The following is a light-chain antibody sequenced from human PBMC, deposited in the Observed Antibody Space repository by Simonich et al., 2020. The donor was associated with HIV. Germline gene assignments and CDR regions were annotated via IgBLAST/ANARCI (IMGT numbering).Light chain of an antibody. CDR3: QQSYSSPWT. CDR2: AAS. CDR1: QTISTW. V-gene: IGKV1-39*01. J-gene: IGKJ1*01. Sequence: DIQMTQSPSTLSASVGDRVTITCRASQTISTWLALDQQKPGKAPKVLIYAASSLQSGVPSRFSGSGSGTDFTLTISSLQPEDFATYYCQQSYSSPWTFGQGTKVEIK.